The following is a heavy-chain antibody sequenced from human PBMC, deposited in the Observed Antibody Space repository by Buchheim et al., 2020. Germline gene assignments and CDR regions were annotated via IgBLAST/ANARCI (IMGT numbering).Heavy chain of an antibody. V-gene: IGHV4-59*01. J-gene: IGHJ4*02. Sequence: QVQLQESGPGLVKPSETLSLTCTVSGCSISSYYWRWIRQPPGKGLEWIGYIYYSGSTNYNPSLKSRVTISEDTSKNQFSLRLSSVTAADTAVYYCARGWDGYNWLDYWGQGTL. D-gene: IGHD5-24*01. CDR2: IYYSGST. CDR1: GCSISSYY. CDR3: ARGWDGYNWLDY.